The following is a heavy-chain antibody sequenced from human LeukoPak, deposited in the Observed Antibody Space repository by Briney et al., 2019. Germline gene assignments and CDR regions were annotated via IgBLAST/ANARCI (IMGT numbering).Heavy chain of an antibody. J-gene: IGHJ4*02. CDR3: AIATYYDILTGYYNVNYFDY. CDR2: IIPIFGTA. D-gene: IGHD3-9*01. Sequence: SVKVSCKASGGTFSSYAISWVRQAPGQGLEWMGGIIPIFGTANYAQKFQGRVTITADKSTSTAYMELSSLRSEDTAVYYCAIATYYDILTGYYNVNYFDYWGQGTLVTVSS. CDR1: GGTFSSYA. V-gene: IGHV1-69*06.